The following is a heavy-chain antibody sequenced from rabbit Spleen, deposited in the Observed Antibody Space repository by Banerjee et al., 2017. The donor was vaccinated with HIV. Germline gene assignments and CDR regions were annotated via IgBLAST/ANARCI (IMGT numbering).Heavy chain of an antibody. J-gene: IGHJ2*01. CDR3: ARNYVNAFDP. CDR2: IDTNDGDT. CDR1: GFSFSSNW. D-gene: IGHD1-1*01. V-gene: IGHV1S45*01. Sequence: QEQLEESGGGLVKPEGSLTLTCTVSGFSFSSNWICWVRQAPGKGLEWIACIDTNDGDTDYANWPKGRFTISKTSSTTVTLQMTSLTAADTATYFCARNYVNAFDPRGPGTLVTVS.